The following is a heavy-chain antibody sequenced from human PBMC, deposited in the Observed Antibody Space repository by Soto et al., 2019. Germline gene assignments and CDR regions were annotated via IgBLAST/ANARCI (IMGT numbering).Heavy chain of an antibody. D-gene: IGHD2-2*01. Sequence: QVQLVQSGAEVKKPGSSVKVSCKASGGTFSSYAISWVRQAPGQGLEWMGGIIPISGTANYAQTFQGRGTITAVESTSTAYMELGSLRPADTAVCSCARSQGRSTRLAIFYYYYYVMDVWGQGTTVTVSS. CDR3: ARSQGRSTRLAIFYYYYYVMDV. CDR1: GGTFSSYA. V-gene: IGHV1-69*01. J-gene: IGHJ6*02. CDR2: IIPISGTA.